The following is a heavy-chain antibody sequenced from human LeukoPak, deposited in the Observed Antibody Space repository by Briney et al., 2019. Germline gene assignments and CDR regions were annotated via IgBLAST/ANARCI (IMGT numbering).Heavy chain of an antibody. D-gene: IGHD4-17*01. CDR1: GFTFSSYS. V-gene: IGHV3-21*01. J-gene: IGHJ6*02. CDR3: ARDLPTPYGDHGGGMDV. Sequence: PGGSLRLSCAASGFTFSSYSMNWVRQAPGKGLEWVSSISSSSSYIYYADSVKGRFTISRDNAKNSLYLQMNSLRAEDTAVYYCARDLPTPYGDHGGGMDVWGQGITVTVSS. CDR2: ISSSSSYI.